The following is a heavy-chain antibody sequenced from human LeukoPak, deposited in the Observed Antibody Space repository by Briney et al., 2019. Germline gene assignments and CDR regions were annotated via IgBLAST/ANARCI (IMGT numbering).Heavy chain of an antibody. CDR1: GYTFIGYY. CDR2: INPTSGGT. Sequence: ASVKVSCKASGYTFIGYYIHWVRQAPGQGLEWMGRINPTSGGTNSAQKFQGRVTMTSDTSISTAYMELGRLRSDDTAVYYCARSYGDSGNHFNYMDVWGKGTTVTVSS. J-gene: IGHJ6*03. CDR3: ARSYGDSGNHFNYMDV. D-gene: IGHD4-17*01. V-gene: IGHV1-2*06.